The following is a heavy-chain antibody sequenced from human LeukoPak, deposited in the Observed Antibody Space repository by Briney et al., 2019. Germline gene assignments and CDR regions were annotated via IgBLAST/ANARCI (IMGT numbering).Heavy chain of an antibody. J-gene: IGHJ3*01. D-gene: IGHD3-3*01. CDR3: ARGPDDLLHGRAFDF. V-gene: IGHV6-1*01. CDR1: GDSISSNSAA. Sequence: SQTLSLTCAISGDSISSNSAAWNWIRLSPSRGLEWLGRTLYRSNWLNDYAPSIKGRITINPDTSKNQFSLQLKSVTPEDTALYYCARGPDDLLHGRAFDFWGQGTMVTVSS. CDR2: TLYRSNWLN.